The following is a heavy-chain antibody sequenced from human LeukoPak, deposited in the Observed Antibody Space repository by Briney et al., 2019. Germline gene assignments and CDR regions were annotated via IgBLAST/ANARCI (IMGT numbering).Heavy chain of an antibody. V-gene: IGHV3-48*03. CDR3: ALLAVASDFDY. Sequence: GGSLRLSCAVSGFPFSVFEMNWVRQAPGKGLEWISNIGSSGTTRYYADSVKGRFSISRDNAKNSLYLQMNSLRVEDTGVYYCALLAVASDFDYWGQGALVTVSS. D-gene: IGHD6-19*01. J-gene: IGHJ4*02. CDR1: GFPFSVFE. CDR2: IGSSGTTR.